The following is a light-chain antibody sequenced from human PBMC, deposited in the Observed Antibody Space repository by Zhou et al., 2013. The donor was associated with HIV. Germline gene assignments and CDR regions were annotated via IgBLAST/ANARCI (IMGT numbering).Light chain of an antibody. CDR3: QQSYSTSRGTWT. Sequence: DIQMTQSPSSVSASVGDRVTISCRASQGISSWLAWYQQKPGKAPKLLIYAAASLQSGVPSRFSGSGSGTDFTLTISSLQPEDFATYFCQQSYSTSRGTWTFGQGTKVDIK. V-gene: IGKV1-12*01. J-gene: IGKJ1*01. CDR2: AAA. CDR1: QGISSW.